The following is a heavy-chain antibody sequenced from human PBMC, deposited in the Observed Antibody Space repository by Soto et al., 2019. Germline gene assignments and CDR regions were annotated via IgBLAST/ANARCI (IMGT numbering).Heavy chain of an antibody. CDR3: ARGRAHFGVVINPYYYYYHMDV. V-gene: IGHV4-34*01. CDR2: INHSGST. D-gene: IGHD3-3*01. J-gene: IGHJ6*03. CDR1: GGSFSGYY. Sequence: PSETLSLTCAVYGGSFSGYYWSWIRQPPGKGLEWIGEINHSGSTNYNPSLKSRVTISVDTSKNQFSLKLSSVTAADTAVYYCARGRAHFGVVINPYYYYYHMDVWGKGTTVTVSS.